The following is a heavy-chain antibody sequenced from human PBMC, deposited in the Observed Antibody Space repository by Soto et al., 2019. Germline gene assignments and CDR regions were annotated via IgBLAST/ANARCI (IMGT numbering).Heavy chain of an antibody. CDR1: GFTFSSYA. V-gene: IGHV3-23*01. CDR2: ISGSGSST. CDR3: AKDPVVGPGIAFDI. Sequence: EGQLLESGGGLVKPGGSLRLSCAASGFTFSSYAMSWVRQAPGKGLEWVSAISGSGSSTYYADSVKGRFTISRDNSKNTLYLQMNSLRADDTAVYYCAKDPVVGPGIAFDIWGQGTIVTVSS. D-gene: IGHD3-22*01. J-gene: IGHJ3*02.